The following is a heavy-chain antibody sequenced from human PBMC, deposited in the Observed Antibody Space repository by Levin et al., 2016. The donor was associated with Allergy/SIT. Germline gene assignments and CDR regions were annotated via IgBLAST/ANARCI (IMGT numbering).Heavy chain of an antibody. Sequence: GGSLRLSCAASEFTTSIYWMSWVRQPPGKGLEWVANINQDGSVENYVDSVRGRFTISKDSAKNSVYLQMNSLRVDDTALYYCTKDASAGGADYWGPGTLVTVSS. CDR3: TKDASAGGADY. V-gene: IGHV3-7*05. D-gene: IGHD6-13*01. J-gene: IGHJ4*02. CDR2: INQDGSVE. CDR1: EFTTSIYW.